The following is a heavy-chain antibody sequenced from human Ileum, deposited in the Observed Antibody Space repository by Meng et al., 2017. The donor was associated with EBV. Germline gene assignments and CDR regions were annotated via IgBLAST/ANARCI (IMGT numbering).Heavy chain of an antibody. D-gene: IGHD1-14*01. CDR2: IHADGSVT. CDR1: GFIFSNYW. CDR3: ARDLFWNQADY. Sequence: EGELVGSGGGLVQPGGSLRLSCATSGFIFSNYWMHWVRQAPGKGLVWVSRIHADGSVTNYADSVKGRFTISRDNAKNTLYLQMNSLRAEDTAVYYCARDLFWNQADYWGQGTLVTVSS. V-gene: IGHV3-74*01. J-gene: IGHJ4*02.